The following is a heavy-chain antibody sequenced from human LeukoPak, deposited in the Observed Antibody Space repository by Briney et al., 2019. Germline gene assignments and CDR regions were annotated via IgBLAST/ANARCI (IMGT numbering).Heavy chain of an antibody. D-gene: IGHD6-13*01. CDR3: ARAPRHGYRSSWFDY. J-gene: IGHJ4*02. CDR1: GGSISSYY. V-gene: IGHV4-59*01. CDR2: IYYSGST. Sequence: SETLSLTCTVSGGSISSYYWSWIRQPPGKGLEWIGYIYYSGSTNYNPSPKSRVTISVDTSKNQFSLKLSSVTAADTAVYYCARAPRHGYRSSWFDYWGQGTLVTVSS.